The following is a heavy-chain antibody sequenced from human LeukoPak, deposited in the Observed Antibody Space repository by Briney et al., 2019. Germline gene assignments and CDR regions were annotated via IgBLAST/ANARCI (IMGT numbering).Heavy chain of an antibody. V-gene: IGHV3-11*01. CDR2: IRIIGSTI. CDR3: AKEAELLPFDY. J-gene: IGHJ4*02. D-gene: IGHD1-26*01. CDR1: GFTSSVYY. Sequence: GGSPRLSSAATGFTSSVYYRSRIRQAPGEGLGWGSCIRIIGSTIYNAYAVKGRFTISRDKAKSSLYLQMNSIRAEDTAVYYCAKEAELLPFDYWGQGTLGTVSS.